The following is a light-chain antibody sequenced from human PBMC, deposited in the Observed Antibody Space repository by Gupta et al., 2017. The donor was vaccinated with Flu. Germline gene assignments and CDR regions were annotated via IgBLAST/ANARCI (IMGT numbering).Light chain of an antibody. V-gene: IGKV2-30*01. Sequence: DVVLTQSPLSLPVTLGQPASISCRSSQSLVYSGGVTDLNWFQQRPGQSPRRLIYHVSNRDSGVPDRFSGSGSGSDFTLRISRGEAEDVGVYYCMHHGDWPPYTFGQGAKLEIK. CDR3: MHHGDWPPYT. J-gene: IGKJ2*01. CDR1: QSLVYSGGVTD. CDR2: HVS.